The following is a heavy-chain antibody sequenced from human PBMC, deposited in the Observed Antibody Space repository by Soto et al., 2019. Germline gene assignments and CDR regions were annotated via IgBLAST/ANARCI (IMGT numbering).Heavy chain of an antibody. CDR2: IWNDGSEK. CDR3: ARSVLLGIGAAGS. D-gene: IGHD6-25*01. CDR1: GFAFDRYG. Sequence: QVQLVESGGGVVQPGSSLRLSCAASGFAFDRYGMHWVRQAPGKGLEWVAVIWNDGSEKKYADSVKGRFTISRDNSEKILFLQMNKMRAEDRAVYFCARSVLLGIGAAGSWGQGIRVTVSS. J-gene: IGHJ5*02. V-gene: IGHV3-33*01.